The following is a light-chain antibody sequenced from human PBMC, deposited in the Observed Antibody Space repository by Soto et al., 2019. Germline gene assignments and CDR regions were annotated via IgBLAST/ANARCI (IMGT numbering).Light chain of an antibody. CDR2: DAS. Sequence: EIVLTQSPGTLFLSPGERATLSCRASQSVSSSYLAWYQQKPGQAPRLLIYDASNRATGVPDRFGGSGSGTDFTLTISRLEPEDFAVYYCQQYGGSSWTFGQGTKVEI. V-gene: IGKV3-20*01. CDR3: QQYGGSSWT. J-gene: IGKJ1*01. CDR1: QSVSSSY.